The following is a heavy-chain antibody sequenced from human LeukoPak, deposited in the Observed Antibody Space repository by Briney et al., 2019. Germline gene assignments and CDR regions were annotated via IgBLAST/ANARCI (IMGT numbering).Heavy chain of an antibody. D-gene: IGHD6-6*01. V-gene: IGHV1-8*01. CDR1: GYTFTTHD. J-gene: IGHJ6*02. Sequence: GASVKVSCKASGYTFTTHDINWVRQATGQGLEWLGWMSPNSGNTGYAQKFQGRVTMTRNTSISTAYMELSSLRSEDTAVYYCARGGRNTIAALDYYYYYGMDVWGQGTTVTVSS. CDR3: ARGGRNTIAALDYYYYYGMDV. CDR2: MSPNSGNT.